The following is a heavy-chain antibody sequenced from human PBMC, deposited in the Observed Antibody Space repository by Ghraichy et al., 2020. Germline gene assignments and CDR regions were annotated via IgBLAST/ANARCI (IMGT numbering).Heavy chain of an antibody. Sequence: GGSLRLSCEASGFTFSGSAMHWVPQASGKGLEWVGRIRSKANSYATAYAASVKGRLTISRDDSKNTAYLQMNSLKTEDTAVYYGTSGGRPWELQLVYGGQGTLVTVSS. D-gene: IGHD1-26*01. J-gene: IGHJ1*01. CDR1: GFTFSGSA. V-gene: IGHV3-73*01. CDR3: TSGGRPWELQLVY. CDR2: IRSKANSYAT.